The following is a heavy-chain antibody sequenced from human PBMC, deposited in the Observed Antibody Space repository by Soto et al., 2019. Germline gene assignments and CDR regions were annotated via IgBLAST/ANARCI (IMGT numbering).Heavy chain of an antibody. J-gene: IGHJ4*02. CDR2: ISNSGGST. CDR3: AKDLAVAKNY. CDR1: GFTFSSYA. Sequence: EVQLLESGGGLVQPGGSLRLSCAASGFTFSSYAMTWVRQAPGKGLEWVSTISNSGGSTYYADSVKGRFTISRDNSKTTLYLQMNNLRAEDTAVYYCAKDLAVAKNYWGQGTLVTVSS. V-gene: IGHV3-23*01. D-gene: IGHD6-19*01.